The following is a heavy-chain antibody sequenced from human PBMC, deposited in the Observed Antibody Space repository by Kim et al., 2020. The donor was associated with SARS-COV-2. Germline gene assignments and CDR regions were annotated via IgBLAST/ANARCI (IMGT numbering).Heavy chain of an antibody. CDR2: INPNSGGT. CDR1: GYTFTGYY. Sequence: ASVKVSCKASGYTFTGYYMHWVRQAPGQGLEWMGWINPNSGGTNYAQKFQGRVTMTRDTSISTAYMELSRLRSDDTAVYYCARERMAAGTGLDYWGQGTLVTVSS. J-gene: IGHJ4*02. CDR3: ARERMAAGTGLDY. D-gene: IGHD6-13*01. V-gene: IGHV1-2*02.